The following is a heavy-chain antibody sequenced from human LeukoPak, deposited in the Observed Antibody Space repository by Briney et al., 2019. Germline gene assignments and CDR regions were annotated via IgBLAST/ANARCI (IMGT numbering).Heavy chain of an antibody. D-gene: IGHD1-26*01. J-gene: IGHJ4*02. CDR3: ARDGGSYTPQDY. V-gene: IGHV3-30*03. CDR1: GFTFSSYG. Sequence: PGGSLRLSCAASGFTFSSYGMHWVRQAPGKGLEWVAVISYGGSNKYYADSVKGRFTISRDNSKNTLSLQMDSLRTEDTAVYYCARDGGSYTPQDYWGQGTLVTVSS. CDR2: ISYGGSNK.